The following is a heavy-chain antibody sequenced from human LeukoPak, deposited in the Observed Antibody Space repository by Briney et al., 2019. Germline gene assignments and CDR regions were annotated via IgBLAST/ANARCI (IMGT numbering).Heavy chain of an antibody. CDR1: GGSISSYY. V-gene: IGHV4-4*07. J-gene: IGHJ3*02. CDR3: ARAEMATMGHAFDI. CDR2: IYTSGNT. Sequence: SETLSLTCTVSGGSISSYYWSWIRQPAGKGLEWIGRIYTSGNTNYNPSLKSRITMSVDTSKNQVSLNLSSVTAADTAVYYCARAEMATMGHAFDIWGQGTMVTVSS. D-gene: IGHD5-24*01.